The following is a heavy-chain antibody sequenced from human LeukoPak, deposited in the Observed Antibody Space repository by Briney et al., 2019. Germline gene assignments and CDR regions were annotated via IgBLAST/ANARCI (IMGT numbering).Heavy chain of an antibody. V-gene: IGHV3-21*01. CDR2: IFSRSESI. D-gene: IGHD3-22*01. CDR3: ARDFFHSSDSRPFDY. Sequence: KSGGSLRLSCAASGFTFGAYTINWVRQAPGKGLEWVSCIFSRSESILYADSVKGRFTNSRDNAKNSLYLQMDSLRVEDTAVYYCARDFFHSSDSRPFDYWGQGTLVTVSS. CDR1: GFTFGAYT. J-gene: IGHJ4*02.